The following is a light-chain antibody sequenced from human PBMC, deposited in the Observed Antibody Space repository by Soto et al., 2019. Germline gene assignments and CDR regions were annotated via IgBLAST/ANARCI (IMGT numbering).Light chain of an antibody. Sequence: DIQLTQSPSFLSASVGDRVTITCRASQDISDYLAWYQQRPGKAPKLLIYAASTLQRGVPSRFSGSGSGTEFPLTISSLQPEDFATYSCQQLNSYPRTFGGGTKVEIK. CDR3: QQLNSYPRT. CDR2: AAS. V-gene: IGKV1-9*01. J-gene: IGKJ4*01. CDR1: QDISDY.